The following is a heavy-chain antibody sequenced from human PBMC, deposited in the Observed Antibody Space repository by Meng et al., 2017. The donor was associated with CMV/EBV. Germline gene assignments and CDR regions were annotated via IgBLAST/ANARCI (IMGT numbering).Heavy chain of an antibody. CDR1: GFTFSDYY. CDR3: ARARVYSSSWYGGFDY. V-gene: IGHV3-11*04. Sequence: GGSLRLSCAASGFTFSDYYMSWIRQAPGKGLEWVSYISSSGSTIYYADSVKGRFTISRDNSKNTLYLQMNSLRAEDTAVYYCARARVYSSSWYGGFDYWGQGTLVTVSS. CDR2: ISSSGSTI. J-gene: IGHJ4*02. D-gene: IGHD6-13*01.